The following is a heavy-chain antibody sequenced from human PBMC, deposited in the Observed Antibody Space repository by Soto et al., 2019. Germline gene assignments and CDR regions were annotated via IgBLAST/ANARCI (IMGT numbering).Heavy chain of an antibody. CDR2: ISSSSSYI. Sequence: GGSLRISCAASGFTFSSYSMNWVRQAPGKGLEWVSSISSSSSYIYYADSVKGRFTISRDNAKNSLYLQMNSLRAEDTAVYYCARVFTYYYDSSGYYFDYWGQGTLVTVSS. V-gene: IGHV3-21*01. CDR3: ARVFTYYYDSSGYYFDY. CDR1: GFTFSSYS. D-gene: IGHD3-22*01. J-gene: IGHJ4*02.